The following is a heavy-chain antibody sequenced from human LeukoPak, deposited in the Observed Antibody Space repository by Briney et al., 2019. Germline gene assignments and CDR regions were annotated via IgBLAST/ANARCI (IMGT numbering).Heavy chain of an antibody. CDR3: GRELGGVFAFDI. Sequence: GGSLRLSCAASGFTFSSYSMSWVRQAPGKGLEYVSAIMANGDTTCYADSVKGRFTISRDNSKNTLYLQMGSLRAEDMAIYYCGRELGGVFAFDIWGQGTLVTVSS. D-gene: IGHD3-16*01. CDR1: GFTFSSYS. V-gene: IGHV3-64*02. J-gene: IGHJ3*02. CDR2: IMANGDTT.